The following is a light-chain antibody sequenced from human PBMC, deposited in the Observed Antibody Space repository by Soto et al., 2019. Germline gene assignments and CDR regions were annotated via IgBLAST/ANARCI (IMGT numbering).Light chain of an antibody. V-gene: IGKV1-5*01. CDR1: HSISTW. CDR2: DAS. J-gene: IGKJ1*01. Sequence: DIQMTQSPSTLSASIGDRVTITCRASHSISTWLAWYQQKPGRAPESLIYDASILESGVPSRFSGSGSGTEFTLTISSLQPDDLATYYCQQYNSFSWTFGQGTKVEI. CDR3: QQYNSFSWT.